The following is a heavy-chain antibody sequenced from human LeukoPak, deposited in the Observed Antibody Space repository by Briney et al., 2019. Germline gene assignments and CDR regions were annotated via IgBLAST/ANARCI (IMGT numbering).Heavy chain of an antibody. CDR2: IIPIFGTA. J-gene: IGHJ6*02. Sequence: GASVKVSCKASGYTFSTYPMNWVRQAPGQGLEWMGGIIPIFGTANYAQKFQGRVTITADESTSTAYMELSSLRSEDTAVYYCARAFPCSGGSCSLYYYYYYGMDVWGQGTTVTVSS. V-gene: IGHV1-69*13. CDR3: ARAFPCSGGSCSLYYYYYYGMDV. D-gene: IGHD2-15*01. CDR1: GYTFSTYP.